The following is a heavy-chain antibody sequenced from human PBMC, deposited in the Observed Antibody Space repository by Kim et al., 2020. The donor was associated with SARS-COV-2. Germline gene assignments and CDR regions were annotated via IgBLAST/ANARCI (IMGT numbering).Heavy chain of an antibody. CDR3: ASRRYTGTYCYFDY. Sequence: SAGSGKDRSTRSRDNAQSTLYLQMNSLRAEDAAVYYCASRRYTGTYCYFDYWGQGTLVTVSS. D-gene: IGHD1-26*01. V-gene: IGHV3-74*01. J-gene: IGHJ4*02.